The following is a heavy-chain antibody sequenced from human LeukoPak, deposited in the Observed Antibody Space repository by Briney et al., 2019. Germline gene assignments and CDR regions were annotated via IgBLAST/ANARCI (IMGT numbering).Heavy chain of an antibody. Sequence: TSETLSLTCAVSGGSINSDYWSWIRQPPREGLEWIGYIYYSGTATYHPSLKSRVTISVDTSKNQFSLKLTSVTAADTAVYYCARHVAATSRIDYWGQGTLVTVSS. J-gene: IGHJ4*02. V-gene: IGHV4-59*08. CDR1: GGSINSDY. D-gene: IGHD2-2*01. CDR3: ARHVAATSRIDY. CDR2: IYYSGTA.